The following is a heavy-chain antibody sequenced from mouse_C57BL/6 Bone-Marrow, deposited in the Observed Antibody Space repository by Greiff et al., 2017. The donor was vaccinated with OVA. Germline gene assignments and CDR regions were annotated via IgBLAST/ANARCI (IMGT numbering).Heavy chain of an antibody. Sequence: VKLQQSGAELARPGASVKLSCKASGYTFTSYGISWVKQRTGQGLEWIGEIYPRSGNTYYNEKFKGKATLTADKSSSTAYMELRSLTSEDSAVYFCARSKVDYYAMDYWGQGTSVTVSS. V-gene: IGHV1-81*01. D-gene: IGHD1-1*01. CDR2: IYPRSGNT. CDR1: GYTFTSYG. CDR3: ARSKVDYYAMDY. J-gene: IGHJ4*01.